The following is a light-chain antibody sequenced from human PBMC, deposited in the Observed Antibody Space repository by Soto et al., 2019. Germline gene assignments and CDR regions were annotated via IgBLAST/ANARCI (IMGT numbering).Light chain of an antibody. CDR1: RDDIGAYDY. CDR3: NSYTNSSAVV. V-gene: IGLV2-14*01. Sequence: QSALTQPASVSGSPGQSITISCAGTRDDIGAYDYVSWYQQHPGNAPKLLVYEVTNRPSGVSDRFSGSKSGNTASLTISGLQAEDEADYYCNSYTNSSAVVFGGGTKLTV. CDR2: EVT. J-gene: IGLJ2*01.